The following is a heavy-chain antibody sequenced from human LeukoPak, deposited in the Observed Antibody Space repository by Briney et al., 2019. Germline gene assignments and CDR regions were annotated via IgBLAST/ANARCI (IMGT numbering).Heavy chain of an antibody. J-gene: IGHJ4*02. D-gene: IGHD2-2*01. CDR3: ARGLGYCSSTSCHHNAGPFDY. CDR1: GGSISSYY. V-gene: IGHV4-59*01. CDR2: IYYSGST. Sequence: SETLSLTCTVSGGSISSYYWSWIRQPPGKGLEWIGYIYYSGSTNYNPSLKSRVTISVDTSKNQFSLKLSSVTAADTAVYYCARGLGYCSSTSCHHNAGPFDYWGQGTLVTVSS.